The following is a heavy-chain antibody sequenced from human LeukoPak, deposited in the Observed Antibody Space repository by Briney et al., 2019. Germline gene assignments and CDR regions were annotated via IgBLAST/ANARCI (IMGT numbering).Heavy chain of an antibody. CDR3: ARDLVTVTKGFDI. Sequence: SETLSLTCTVSGGSISSYYWSWIRQPAGKGLEWIGRIYSSGRTNYNPTLKSRVTISIDTSKNQFSLKLRSATAADTAVYYCARDLVTVTKGFDIWGQGTMVSVSS. V-gene: IGHV4-4*07. J-gene: IGHJ3*02. CDR2: IYSSGRT. D-gene: IGHD4-17*01. CDR1: GGSISSYY.